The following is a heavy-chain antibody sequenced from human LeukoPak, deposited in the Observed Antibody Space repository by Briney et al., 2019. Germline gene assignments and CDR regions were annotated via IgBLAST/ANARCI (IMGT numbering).Heavy chain of an antibody. CDR2: INQDGSEK. V-gene: IGHV3-7*01. CDR1: GFTFDDYW. CDR3: ARGGTSGYSSTRHFWGGNYYFDY. Sequence: GGSLRLSCGASGFTFDDYWMSWVRQAPGQGLEWVANINQDGSEKYYLDSAKGRFTISRDNARNSLYLQVNSLRAEDTAVYYCARGGTSGYSSTRHFWGGNYYFDYWGQGSLVTVS. J-gene: IGHJ4*02. D-gene: IGHD2-2*01.